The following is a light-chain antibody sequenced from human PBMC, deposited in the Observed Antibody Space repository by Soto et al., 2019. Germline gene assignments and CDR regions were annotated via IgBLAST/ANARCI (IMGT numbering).Light chain of an antibody. V-gene: IGKV1-39*01. J-gene: IGKJ5*01. Sequence: DIQMTQAPSSLSASVGDRVNITCRASQNIRNSLNWYQQKPGKAPKLLISSTSSLQSGVPSRFSGSGSGTDFTLTISSRQPEDFARYYCQQSYSTPSITFGQGTRLEI. CDR2: STS. CDR1: QNIRNS. CDR3: QQSYSTPSIT.